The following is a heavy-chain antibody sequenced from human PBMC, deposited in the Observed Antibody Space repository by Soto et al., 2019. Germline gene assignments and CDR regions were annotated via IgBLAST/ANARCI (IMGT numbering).Heavy chain of an antibody. Sequence: PGGSLRLSCAASGFTFSDYYMSWIRQAPGKGLEWVSYISSSSSYTNYADSVKGRFTISRDNAKNSLYLQMNSLRAEDTAVYYCARHWWGYYDSSGYSYYYYYGMDVWGQGTTVTVSS. V-gene: IGHV3-11*03. J-gene: IGHJ6*02. CDR1: GFTFSDYY. CDR3: ARHWWGYYDSSGYSYYYYYGMDV. D-gene: IGHD3-22*01. CDR2: ISSSSSYT.